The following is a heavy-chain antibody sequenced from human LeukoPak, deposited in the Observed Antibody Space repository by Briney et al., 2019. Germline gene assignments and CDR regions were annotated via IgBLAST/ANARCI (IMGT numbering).Heavy chain of an antibody. CDR2: IWYDGSNK. D-gene: IGHD3-10*01. CDR3: AKTHKYYYGSGAHSPVDY. Sequence: GGSLRLSCAASGFTFSSYGMHWVRQAPGKGLEWVAVIWYDGSNKYYADSVKGRFTISRDNSNNTLYLQMNSLRAEDTAVYYCAKTHKYYYGSGAHSPVDYWGQGTLVTVSS. V-gene: IGHV3-33*06. CDR1: GFTFSSYG. J-gene: IGHJ4*02.